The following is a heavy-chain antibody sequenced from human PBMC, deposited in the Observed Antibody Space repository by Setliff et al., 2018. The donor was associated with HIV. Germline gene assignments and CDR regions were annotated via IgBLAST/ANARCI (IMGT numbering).Heavy chain of an antibody. J-gene: IGHJ4*02. Sequence: SETLSLTCSVYGSSISRGGRYWGWIRQHPGRGLEWLGYVYYTGESFYKPSLGGRVTILQDKSKNQFSLELRSVTAADTAVYYCASATVGGASPFDSWGPGTLVTVSS. CDR1: GSSISRGGRY. CDR3: ASATVGGASPFDS. D-gene: IGHD4-4*01. CDR2: VYYTGES. V-gene: IGHV4-31*03.